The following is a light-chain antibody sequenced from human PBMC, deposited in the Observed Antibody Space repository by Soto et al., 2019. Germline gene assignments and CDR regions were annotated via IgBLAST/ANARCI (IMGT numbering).Light chain of an antibody. CDR2: AAS. CDR3: QQSYTNPKT. CDR1: QRITTY. J-gene: IGKJ1*01. Sequence: IQMTQSPSSLSASVGDRVTITCRASQRITTYLNWYQQKPGKAPKLLIYAASNLQSGVPSRFSGYGSGTDLIITISSLQPEDFETYYCQQSYTNPKTFGQGTKVDIK. V-gene: IGKV1-39*01.